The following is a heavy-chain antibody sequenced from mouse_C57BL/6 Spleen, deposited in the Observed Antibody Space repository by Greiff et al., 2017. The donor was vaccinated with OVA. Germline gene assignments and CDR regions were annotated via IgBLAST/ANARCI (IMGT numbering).Heavy chain of an antibody. CDR1: GYTFTSYW. CDR2: IYPGSGST. J-gene: IGHJ2*01. Sequence: QVQLQQPGAELVKPGASVKMSCKASGYTFTSYWITWVKQRPGQGLEWIGDIYPGSGSTNYNEKFKSKATLTVDTSSSTAYMQLSSLTTEDSAVYYCARESTGVAHYLDYWGQGTTLTVSS. D-gene: IGHD1-1*01. CDR3: ARESTGVAHYLDY. V-gene: IGHV1-55*01.